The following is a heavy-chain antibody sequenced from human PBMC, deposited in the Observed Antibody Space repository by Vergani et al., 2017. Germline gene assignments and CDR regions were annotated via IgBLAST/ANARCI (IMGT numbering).Heavy chain of an antibody. D-gene: IGHD2-2*01. CDR2: ISAYNGNT. V-gene: IGHV1-18*04. CDR1: GYTFTSYG. CDR3: ARDHIVVVPFDTDVGYYFDY. Sequence: QVQLVQSGAEVKKPGASVKVSCKASGYTFTSYGISWVRQAPGQGLEWMGWISAYNGNTHYAQKLQGRVTMTTDTSPSTAYMELRSLRSDDTAVYYCARDHIVVVPFDTDVGYYFDYWGQGTLVTVSS. J-gene: IGHJ4*02.